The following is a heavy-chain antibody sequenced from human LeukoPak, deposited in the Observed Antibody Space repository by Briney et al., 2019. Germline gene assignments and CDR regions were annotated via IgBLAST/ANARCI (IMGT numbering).Heavy chain of an antibody. J-gene: IGHJ6*03. CDR3: ARGVRYCSGGSCYSDSYYYYYMDV. Sequence: ASVKVSCKASGYTFTGYYMHWVRQAPGQGLEWMGWINPNSGGTNYAQKFRGRVTMTRDTSISTAYMELSRLRSDDTAVYYCARGVRYCSGGSCYSDSYYYYYMDVWGKGTTVTVSS. CDR2: INPNSGGT. V-gene: IGHV1-2*02. CDR1: GYTFTGYY. D-gene: IGHD2-15*01.